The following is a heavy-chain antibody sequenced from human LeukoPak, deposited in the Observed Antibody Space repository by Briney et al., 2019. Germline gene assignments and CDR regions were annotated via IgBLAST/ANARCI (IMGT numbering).Heavy chain of an antibody. D-gene: IGHD1-1*01. CDR1: GFTFSSYS. V-gene: IGHV3-48*04. Sequence: GGSLRLSCAVSGFTFSSYSMNWVRRAPGKGLEWVSYISSSSSTIYYADSVKGRFTISRDNAKNSLYLQMNSLRAEDTAVYYCARGTVLYYMDVWGKGTTVTVSS. CDR3: ARGTVLYYMDV. CDR2: ISSSSSTI. J-gene: IGHJ6*03.